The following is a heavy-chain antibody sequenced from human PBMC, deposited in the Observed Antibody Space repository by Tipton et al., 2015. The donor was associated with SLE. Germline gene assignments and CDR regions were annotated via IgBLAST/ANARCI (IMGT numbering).Heavy chain of an antibody. Sequence: SLRLSCAASGFTFSSSGMHWVRQAPGKGLEWVSVIYSGGSTYYADSVKGRFTIYRDNSKNTLYLQMNSLRAEDTAVYYCARDPGLKAAFDIWGQGTMVTVSS. CDR1: GFTFSSSG. V-gene: IGHV3-53*01. J-gene: IGHJ3*02. CDR2: IYSGGST. CDR3: ARDPGLKAAFDI.